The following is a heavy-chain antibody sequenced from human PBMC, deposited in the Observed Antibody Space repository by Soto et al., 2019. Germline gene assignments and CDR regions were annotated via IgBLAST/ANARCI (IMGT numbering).Heavy chain of an antibody. CDR3: ARGAHYYDSSGYYYGRNNSFDP. D-gene: IGHD3-22*01. Sequence: SETLSLTCTLSGGSISSGDYYWSWIRQPPGKGLEWIGYIYYSGSTYYNPSLKSRVTISVDTSKNQSSLKLSSVTAADTAVYYCARGAHYYDSSGYYYGRNNSFDPWGQGAQVTVSS. CDR1: GGSISSGDYY. J-gene: IGHJ5*02. CDR2: IYYSGST. V-gene: IGHV4-30-4*01.